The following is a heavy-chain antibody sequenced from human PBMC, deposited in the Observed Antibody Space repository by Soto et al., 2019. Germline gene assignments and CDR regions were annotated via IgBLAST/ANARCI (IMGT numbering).Heavy chain of an antibody. CDR3: AKRASPANIDNWFDP. Sequence: PGGSLRLSCVGSGFVFKNFAINWVRQPPGKGLEWVSVIRGTGLNTYYAASVKGRFNNSRDNSKNTVYLQMDSLKVEDTAVYYCAKRASPANIDNWFDPWGPGTQVTVSS. J-gene: IGHJ5*02. V-gene: IGHV3-23*01. CDR1: GFVFKNFA. CDR2: IRGTGLNT.